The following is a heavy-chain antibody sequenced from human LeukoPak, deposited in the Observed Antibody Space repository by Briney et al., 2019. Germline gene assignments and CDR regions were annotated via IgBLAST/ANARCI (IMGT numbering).Heavy chain of an antibody. CDR2: IIPIFGTA. D-gene: IGHD5-24*01. J-gene: IGHJ4*02. CDR1: GGTFSSYA. CDR3: AREDGYNPGKFDY. Sequence: SVKVSCKASGGTFSSYAISWVRQAPGQGLEWMGGIIPIFGTANYAQKFQGRVTITADESTSTAYMELSSLRSEGTAVYYCAREDGYNPGKFDYWGQGTLVTVSS. V-gene: IGHV1-69*01.